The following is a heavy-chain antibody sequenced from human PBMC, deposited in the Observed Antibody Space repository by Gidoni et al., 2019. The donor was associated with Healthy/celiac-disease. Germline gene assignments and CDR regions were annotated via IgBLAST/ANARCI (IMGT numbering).Heavy chain of an antibody. CDR2: ISYDGSNK. CDR3: AKGNYDFWSGYSVSYSFLDY. V-gene: IGHV3-30*18. J-gene: IGHJ4*02. Sequence: QVQLVESGGAVVQPGRSLRLSCAASGFTFSSYGMPWFRQATGKGLEWVAVISYDGSNKYYADSVKGRFTISRDNSKNTLYLQMNSLRAEDTAVYYCAKGNYDFWSGYSVSYSFLDYWGQGTLVTVSS. CDR1: GFTFSSYG. D-gene: IGHD3-3*01.